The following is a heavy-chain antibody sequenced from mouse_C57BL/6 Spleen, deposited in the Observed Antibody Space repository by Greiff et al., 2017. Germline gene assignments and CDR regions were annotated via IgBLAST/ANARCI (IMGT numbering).Heavy chain of an antibody. CDR1: GYSFTGYF. D-gene: IGHD1-1*01. CDR2: INPYNGDT. CDR3: ARLTTLVARDWYFDV. J-gene: IGHJ1*03. V-gene: IGHV1-20*01. Sequence: VQLQQSGPELVKPGDSVKISCKASGYSFTGYFMNWVMQSHGKSLEWIGRINPYNGDTFYNQKFKGKATLTVDKSSSTAHMELRSLTSEDSAVYYCARLTTLVARDWYFDVWGTGTTVTVSS.